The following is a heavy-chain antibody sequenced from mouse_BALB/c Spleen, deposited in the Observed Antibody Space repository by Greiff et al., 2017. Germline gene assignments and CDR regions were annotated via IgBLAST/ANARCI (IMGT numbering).Heavy chain of an antibody. CDR1: GFTFSDFY. Sequence: EVKLVESGGGLVQPGGSLRLSCATSGFTFSDFYMEWVRQPPGKRLEWIAASRNKANDYTTEYSASVKGRFIVSRDTTQSILYLQLNALRAEDTAIFYCAGGDPYDGYFAYWGQGTLVTVSA. J-gene: IGHJ3*01. D-gene: IGHD2-3*01. CDR3: AGGDPYDGYFAY. V-gene: IGHV7-1*02. CDR2: SRNKANDYTT.